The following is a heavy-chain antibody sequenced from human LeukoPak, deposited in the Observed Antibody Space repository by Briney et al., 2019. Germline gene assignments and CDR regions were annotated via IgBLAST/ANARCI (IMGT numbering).Heavy chain of an antibody. J-gene: IGHJ6*04. CDR2: IIPIFGTA. CDR3: ASGPYYGSGRSYYYGMDV. CDR1: GGTFSSYA. Sequence: ASVKVSCKAYGGTFSSYAISWVRQAPGQGLEWMGGIIPIFGTANYAQKFQGRVTITADESTSTAYMELSSLRSEDTAVYYCASGPYYGSGRSYYYGMDVWGKGTTVTVSS. D-gene: IGHD3-10*01. V-gene: IGHV1-69*13.